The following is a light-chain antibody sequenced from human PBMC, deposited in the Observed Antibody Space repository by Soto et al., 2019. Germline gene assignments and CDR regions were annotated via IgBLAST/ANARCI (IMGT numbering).Light chain of an antibody. J-gene: IGLJ1*01. CDR1: TSNIGNNY. CDR3: GTWDTSLNGFV. V-gene: IGLV1-51*01. Sequence: QSVLTQPPSVSAAPGQKVTISCSGSTSNIGNNYVSWYQQLPGTAPKVLIYDSTKRPSGIPDRFSGSKSGTSATLGITGLQTGDEADYYCGTWDTSLNGFVFGTGTKVTVL. CDR2: DST.